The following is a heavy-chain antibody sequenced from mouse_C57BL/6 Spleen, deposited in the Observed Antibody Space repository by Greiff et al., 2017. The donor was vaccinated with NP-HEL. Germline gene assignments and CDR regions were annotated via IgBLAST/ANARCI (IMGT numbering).Heavy chain of an antibody. CDR3: ERVLITTVFDY. J-gene: IGHJ2*01. CDR2: INYDGSST. Sequence: EVQRVESEGGLVQPGSSMKLSCTASGFTFSDYYMAWVRQVPEKGLEWVANINYDGSSTYYLDSLKSRFIISRDNAKNILYLQMSSLKSEDTATYYCERVLITTVFDYWGQGTTLTVSS. CDR1: GFTFSDYY. D-gene: IGHD1-1*01. V-gene: IGHV5-16*01.